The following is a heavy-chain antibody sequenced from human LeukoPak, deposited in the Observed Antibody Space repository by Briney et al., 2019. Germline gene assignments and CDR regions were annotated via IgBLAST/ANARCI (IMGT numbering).Heavy chain of an antibody. CDR2: IHLDGRTT. CDR1: GFTFNSYW. J-gene: IGHJ4*02. D-gene: IGHD1-26*01. CDR3: EREGSPLDH. Sequence: GGSLRLSCTTSGFTFNSYWMHCVRQPPGKGLMWVSRIHLDGRTTNYADSVKGRFTISRDNAKNTLYLEMNSLRSEDTAVYYCEREGSPLDHWGQGTLVAVSS. V-gene: IGHV3-74*01.